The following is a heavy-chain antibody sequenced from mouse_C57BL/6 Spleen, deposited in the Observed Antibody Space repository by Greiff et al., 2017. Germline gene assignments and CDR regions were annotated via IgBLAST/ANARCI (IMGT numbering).Heavy chain of an antibody. D-gene: IGHD1-1*01. Sequence: QVQLKESGAELVKPGASVKLSCKASGYTFTEYTIHWVKQRSGQGLAWIGWFYPGSGSIKYNEKFKDKATLTADKSSSTVYMELSRLTSEDSAVYFCARHEDGWHRTTVVAENYFDYWGQGTTLTVSA. CDR3: ARHEDGWHRTTVVAENYFDY. J-gene: IGHJ2*01. V-gene: IGHV1-62-2*01. CDR1: GYTFTEYT. CDR2: FYPGSGSI.